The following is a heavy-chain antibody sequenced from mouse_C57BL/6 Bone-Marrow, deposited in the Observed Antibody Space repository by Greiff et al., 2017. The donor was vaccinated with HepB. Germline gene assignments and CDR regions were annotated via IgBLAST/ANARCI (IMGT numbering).Heavy chain of an antibody. D-gene: IGHD1-1*01. CDR2: IYPGSGST. J-gene: IGHJ1*03. CDR1: GYTFTSYW. Sequence: VQLQQSGAELVKPGASVKMSCKASGYTFTSYWITWVKQRPGQGLEWIGDIYPGSGSTNYNEKFKSKATLTVDTSSSTAYMQLSSLTSEDSAVYYCARSWGYYGSWYFDVWGTGTTVTVSS. V-gene: IGHV1-55*01. CDR3: ARSWGYYGSWYFDV.